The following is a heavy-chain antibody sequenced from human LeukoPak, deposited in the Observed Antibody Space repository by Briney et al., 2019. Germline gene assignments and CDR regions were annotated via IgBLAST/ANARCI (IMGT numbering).Heavy chain of an antibody. CDR3: ATLESSGYPVYFDY. Sequence: GGSLRLSCAASGFTFSSYSMNWVRQAPGKGLEWVSSISSSSSYIYYADSVKGRFTISRDNAKNSLYLQMNSLRAEDTAVYYCATLESSGYPVYFDYWGQGTLVTVSS. CDR1: GFTFSSYS. J-gene: IGHJ4*02. D-gene: IGHD3-22*01. CDR2: ISSSSSYI. V-gene: IGHV3-21*01.